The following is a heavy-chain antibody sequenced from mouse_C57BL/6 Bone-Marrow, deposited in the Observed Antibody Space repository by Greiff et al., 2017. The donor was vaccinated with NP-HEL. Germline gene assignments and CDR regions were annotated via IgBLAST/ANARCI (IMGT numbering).Heavy chain of an antibody. CDR3: ARHGSTFAWFAY. CDR2: IYPRSGNT. J-gene: IGHJ3*01. Sequence: QVQLKESGAVLARPGASVKLSCKASGYTFTSYGISWVKQRTGQGLEWIGEIYPRSGNTYYNEKFKGKATLTADKSSSTEYRELRRLTSEDAAVYVCARHGSTFAWFAYWGQGTLVTVSA. D-gene: IGHD1-1*01. V-gene: IGHV1-81*01. CDR1: GYTFTSYG.